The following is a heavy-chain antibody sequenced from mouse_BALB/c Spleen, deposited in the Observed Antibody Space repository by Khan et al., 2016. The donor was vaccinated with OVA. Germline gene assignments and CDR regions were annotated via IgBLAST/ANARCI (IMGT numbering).Heavy chain of an antibody. CDR2: IYPGRGNT. V-gene: IGHV1-84*02. J-gene: IGHJ3*01. Sequence: QVQLQQSGPELVKPGASVKISCKASGYTFTDYYIKWVKQKPGQGLEWIGWIYPGRGNTKYNEKFKDKATLTVDTSTTTAYIYLSSLTSEDTAVCFCARGNYYGSTSWFGYWGQGTLVTVSA. CDR3: ARGNYYGSTSWFGY. D-gene: IGHD1-1*01. CDR1: GYTFTDYY.